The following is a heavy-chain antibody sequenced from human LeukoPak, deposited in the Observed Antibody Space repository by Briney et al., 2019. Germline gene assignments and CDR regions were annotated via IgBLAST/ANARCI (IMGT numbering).Heavy chain of an antibody. CDR1: GGSFSGYY. V-gene: IGHV4-34*01. CDR2: INHSGST. CDR3: ATQRGYGSTLFDY. D-gene: IGHD3-10*01. Sequence: SETLSLTCAVYGGSFSGYYWSWIRQPPGKGLEWIGEINHSGSTNYNPSLKSRVTISVDTSKNQFSLKLSSVTAADTAVYYCATQRGYGSTLFDYWGQGTLVTVSS. J-gene: IGHJ4*02.